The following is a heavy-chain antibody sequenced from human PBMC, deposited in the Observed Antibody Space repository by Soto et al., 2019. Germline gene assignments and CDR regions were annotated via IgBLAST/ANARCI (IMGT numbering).Heavy chain of an antibody. CDR3: ARVRDWFDP. D-gene: IGHD3-3*01. CDR2: INHSGST. Sequence: SETLSLTCAVYGGSFSGYYWSWIRQPPGKGLEWIGEINHSGSTNYNPSLKSRVTISVDTSKNQFSLRLTSVTAADTAVYYCARVRDWFDPWGQGTPVTVSS. V-gene: IGHV4-34*01. CDR1: GGSFSGYY. J-gene: IGHJ5*02.